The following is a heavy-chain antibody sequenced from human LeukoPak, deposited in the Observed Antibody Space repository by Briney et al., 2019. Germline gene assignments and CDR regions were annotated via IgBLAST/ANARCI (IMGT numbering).Heavy chain of an antibody. V-gene: IGHV4-59*07. CDR3: ARVWGLPWWFDP. CDR2: IYYSGST. CDR1: GGSISSYY. J-gene: IGHJ5*02. D-gene: IGHD3-16*01. Sequence: PSDTLSLTCTVSGGSISSYYWSWIRQPPAKGLEWIGYIYYSGSTNYNPSLKSRVTISVDTSKNQFSLKLSSVTAADTAVYYCARVWGLPWWFDPWGQGTLVTVSS.